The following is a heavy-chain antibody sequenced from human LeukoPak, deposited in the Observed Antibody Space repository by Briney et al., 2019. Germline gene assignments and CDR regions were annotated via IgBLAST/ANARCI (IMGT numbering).Heavy chain of an antibody. Sequence: QPGGSLRPSCAASGFTFSSYEMNWVRQAPGKGLEWVSYISSSGSSIYYADSVKGRFTISRDNAKNSLYLQMNSLRAEDTAVYYCARGPGIAAAGKKYYFAYWGQGTLVTVSS. CDR3: ARGPGIAAAGKKYYFAY. J-gene: IGHJ4*02. V-gene: IGHV3-48*03. CDR1: GFTFSSYE. D-gene: IGHD6-13*01. CDR2: ISSSGSSI.